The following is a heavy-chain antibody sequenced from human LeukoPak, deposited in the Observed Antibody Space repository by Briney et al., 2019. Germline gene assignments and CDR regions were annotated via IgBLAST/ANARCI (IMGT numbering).Heavy chain of an antibody. D-gene: IGHD2-8*01. CDR2: IYYSGST. V-gene: IGHV4-59*01. CDR3: ASVLSSYGMDV. J-gene: IGHJ6*02. CDR1: GGSISSYY. Sequence: TSETLSLTCTVSGGSISSYYWSWLRQPPGKGLEWIGYIYYSGSTNYNPSLKSRVTISVDTSKNQFSLKLSSVTAADTAVYYCASVLSSYGMDVWGQGTTVTVSS.